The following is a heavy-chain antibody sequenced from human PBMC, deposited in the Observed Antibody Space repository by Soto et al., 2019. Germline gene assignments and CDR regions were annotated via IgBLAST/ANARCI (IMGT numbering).Heavy chain of an antibody. CDR2: IVVGSGNT. D-gene: IGHD2-2*02. Sequence: QMQLVQSGPEVKKPGTSVKVSCKASGFTFTSSAVQWVRQARGQRLEWIGWIVVGSGNTNYAQKFQERVTLTRDMSTSTAYMELGSLRSEDTAVYYCAADGYIASTQYYFDYWGQGTLVTVSS. V-gene: IGHV1-58*01. CDR1: GFTFTSSA. J-gene: IGHJ4*02. CDR3: AADGYIASTQYYFDY.